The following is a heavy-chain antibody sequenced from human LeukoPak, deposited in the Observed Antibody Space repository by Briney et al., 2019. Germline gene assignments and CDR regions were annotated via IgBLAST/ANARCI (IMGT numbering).Heavy chain of an antibody. Sequence: PGGSLRLSCSASGFTFSTSAMHWVRQAPGKGLEYVSAISSNGGSTYYADSVKGRFTISRDNAKNSLYLQMNSLRAEDTAVYYCARDRGYCSSTSCHSFIDPWGQGTLVTVSS. CDR2: ISSNGGST. CDR3: ARDRGYCSSTSCHSFIDP. CDR1: GFTFSTSA. V-gene: IGHV3-64*04. J-gene: IGHJ5*02. D-gene: IGHD2-2*02.